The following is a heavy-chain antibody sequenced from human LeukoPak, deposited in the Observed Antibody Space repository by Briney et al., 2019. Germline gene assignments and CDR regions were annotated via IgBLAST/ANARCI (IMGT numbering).Heavy chain of an antibody. D-gene: IGHD2-21*02. CDR3: AKESGDCGADCLALNDY. CDR2: INTRSTNL. V-gene: IGHV3-21*01. CDR1: GFTFNAYT. Sequence: PGGSLRLSCAASGFTFNAYTMSWVRQAPGKGLEWVSSINTRSTNLYYADLVKGRFTVSRDNTKNSLYLQMNSLRAEDTAVYFCAKESGDCGADCLALNDYWGQGTLVTVSS. J-gene: IGHJ4*02.